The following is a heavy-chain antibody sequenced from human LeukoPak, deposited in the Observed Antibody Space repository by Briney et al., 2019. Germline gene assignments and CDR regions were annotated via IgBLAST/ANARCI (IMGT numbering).Heavy chain of an antibody. J-gene: IGHJ6*02. CDR3: ASVYKYGMDV. V-gene: IGHV1-69*13. CDR2: IIPILGTA. CDR1: GGTFSSYA. Sequence: SVKVSCKASGGTFSSYAISWVRQAPGQGLEWMGGIIPILGTANYAQKFQGRVTITADESTSTAYMELSSLRSEDTAVYYCASVYKYGMDVWGQGTTVIVSS.